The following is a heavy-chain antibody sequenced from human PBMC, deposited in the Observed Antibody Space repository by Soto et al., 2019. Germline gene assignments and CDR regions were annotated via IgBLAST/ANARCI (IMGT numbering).Heavy chain of an antibody. D-gene: IGHD2-2*01. Sequence: GGSLRLSCAASGFTFDDYAMHWVRQAPGKGLEWVSGISWNSGSIGYADSVKGRFTISRDNAKNSLYLQMNSLRAEDTALYYCAKDIGNGVVPAAAFDYWGQGTLVTVSS. CDR2: ISWNSGSI. CDR3: AKDIGNGVVPAAAFDY. CDR1: GFTFDDYA. J-gene: IGHJ4*02. V-gene: IGHV3-9*01.